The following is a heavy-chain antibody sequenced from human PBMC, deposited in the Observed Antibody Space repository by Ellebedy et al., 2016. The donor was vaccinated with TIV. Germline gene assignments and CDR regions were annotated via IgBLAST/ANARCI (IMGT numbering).Heavy chain of an antibody. Sequence: SQTLSLTCXVYGGSFSGYYWSWIRQPPGKGLEWIGEINHSGSTNYNPSLKSRVTISVDTSKNQFSLKLSSVTAADTAVYYCARSPGAPRNWFNPWGQGTLVTVSS. CDR2: INHSGST. J-gene: IGHJ5*02. V-gene: IGHV4-34*01. CDR3: ARSPGAPRNWFNP. CDR1: GGSFSGYY. D-gene: IGHD3-10*01.